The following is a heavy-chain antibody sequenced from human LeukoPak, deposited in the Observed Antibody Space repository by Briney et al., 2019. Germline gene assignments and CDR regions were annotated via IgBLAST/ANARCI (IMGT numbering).Heavy chain of an antibody. V-gene: IGHV3-23*01. Sequence: GGSLRLSCAASGFSVNTYAMFWIRQAPGKGLEWVSGSGGVGTIYYADSVKGRFTISRDSSKNTLYLQMNSLRAEDTAVYYCARTFSGSYYDDYYYYYMDVWGKGTTVTISS. CDR3: ARTFSGSYYDDYYYYYMDV. CDR1: GFSVNTYA. J-gene: IGHJ6*03. D-gene: IGHD1-26*01. CDR2: SGGVGTI.